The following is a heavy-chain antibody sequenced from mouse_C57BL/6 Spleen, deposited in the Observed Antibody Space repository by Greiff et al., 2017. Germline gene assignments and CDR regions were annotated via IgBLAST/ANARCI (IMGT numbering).Heavy chain of an antibody. CDR1: GYTFTSYW. Sequence: QVQLQQPGAELVKPGASVKLSCKASGYTFTSYWMHWVKQRPGQGLEWIGMIHPNSGSTNYNEKFKSKATLTVDKSSSTAYMQLSSLTAEDSAVYYCAREGIGCTDYWGQGTTLTVSS. V-gene: IGHV1-64*01. J-gene: IGHJ2*01. CDR3: AREGIGCTDY. CDR2: IHPNSGST.